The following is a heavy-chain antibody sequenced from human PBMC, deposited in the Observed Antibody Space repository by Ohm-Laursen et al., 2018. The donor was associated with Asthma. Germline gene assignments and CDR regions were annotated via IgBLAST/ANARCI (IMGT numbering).Heavy chain of an antibody. CDR3: TKLKLGGTTGYRNWCDP. D-gene: IGHD1-26*01. J-gene: IGHJ5*02. CDR1: GFTFSSYA. Sequence: SLRLSCAASGFTFSSYAMSWVRQAPGKGLEWVSAISASGVTTYYADSVKGRFTISRDDSKNTLYLQMTSLRAEDTAVYYCTKLKLGGTTGYRNWCDPWGQGTLVTVSS. CDR2: ISASGVTT. V-gene: IGHV3-23*01.